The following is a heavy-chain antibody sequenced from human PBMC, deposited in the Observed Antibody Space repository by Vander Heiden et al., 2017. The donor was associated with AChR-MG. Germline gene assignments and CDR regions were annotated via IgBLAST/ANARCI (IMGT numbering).Heavy chain of an antibody. CDR2: ISWNSGRI. CDR3: VKDEDYDIVTGEDVFDI. CDR1: GFPFDDYA. D-gene: IGHD3-9*01. J-gene: IGHJ3*02. Sequence: ELQLVESGGGLVQPGRSLRLSCAVSGFPFDDYAMHWVRRAPGKGLEWVSGISWNSGRIGYADSVKGRFTISRDNAKNSLYLQMNSLRPEDTALYYCVKDEDYDIVTGEDVFDIWGQGTMVTVSS. V-gene: IGHV3-9*01.